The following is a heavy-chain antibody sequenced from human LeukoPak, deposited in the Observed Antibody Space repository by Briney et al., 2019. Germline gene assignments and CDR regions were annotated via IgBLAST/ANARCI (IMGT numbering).Heavy chain of an antibody. J-gene: IGHJ4*02. CDR1: GFKFSSFA. CDR3: AKYDNYYDSSGQGGVDY. V-gene: IGHV3-23*01. Sequence: GGSLRLSCAASGFKFSSFAMNWVRQAPGKGLEWVSSISGSASSIYYADSVKGRFTVSRDSSKNTLFLQMNSLTAEDTAIYYCAKYDNYYDSSGQGGVDYWGQGTLVTVSS. CDR2: ISGSASSI. D-gene: IGHD3-22*01.